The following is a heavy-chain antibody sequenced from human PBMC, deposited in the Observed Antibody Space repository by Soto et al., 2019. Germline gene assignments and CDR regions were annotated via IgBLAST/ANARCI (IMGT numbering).Heavy chain of an antibody. CDR3: ARVERGTATTVVDAFDI. D-gene: IGHD1-1*01. CDR2: MSHSGGT. CDR1: GGSVNSGNYY. Sequence: QVQLQQWGAGLLKPSETLSLTCAVYGGSVNSGNYYWSWIRQPPGKGLEWLGEMSHSGGTHFNPSLKTRVAISVDTSKNQFSLKMSSVPAADTALYYCARVERGTATTVVDAFDIWGPGTLVTVSS. J-gene: IGHJ3*02. V-gene: IGHV4-34*01.